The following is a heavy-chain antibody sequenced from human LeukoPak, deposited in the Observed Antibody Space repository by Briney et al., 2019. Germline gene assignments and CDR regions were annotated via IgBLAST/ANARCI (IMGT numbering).Heavy chain of an antibody. J-gene: IGHJ4*02. CDR1: DGSIRSYY. CDR2: IYYSGST. V-gene: IGHV4-59*01. Sequence: PSETLSLTCSVSDGSIRSYYWSWIRQPPGKGLEWIGYIYYSGSTNYNPSLKSRVAMSIDTSRNQFSLILSSVTAADTAVYYCARGPNYYDILTGVDFWGQGTLVTVSS. D-gene: IGHD3-9*01. CDR3: ARGPNYYDILTGVDF.